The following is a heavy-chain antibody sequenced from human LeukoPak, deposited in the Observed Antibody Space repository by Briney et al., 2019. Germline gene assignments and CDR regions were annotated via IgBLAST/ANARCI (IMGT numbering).Heavy chain of an antibody. CDR1: GLTFSNYA. CDR2: ITGDGYST. J-gene: IGHJ4*02. CDR3: AHIYSLGSGSYGDY. D-gene: IGHD3-10*01. Sequence: PGGSLRLSCAASGLTFSNYAMSWVRHVAGKGLEWVSLITGDGYSTYYADSVKGRFTVSRDNPKNTLFLQMNRLRVEDTAIYYCAHIYSLGSGSYGDYWGQGTLVTVTS. V-gene: IGHV3-23*01.